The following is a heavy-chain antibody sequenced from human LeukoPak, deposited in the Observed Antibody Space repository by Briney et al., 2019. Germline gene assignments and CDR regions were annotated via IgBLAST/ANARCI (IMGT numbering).Heavy chain of an antibody. V-gene: IGHV1-46*01. D-gene: IGHD3-22*01. J-gene: IGHJ3*02. Sequence: ASVKVSCKASGYTFTSYYMHWVRQAPGQGLEWMGIINPSGGSTSYAQKFQGRVTMTRDTSTSTVYMELSSLRSEDTAVYYCASPYDSSGYYYGAFDIWGQGTMVTVSS. CDR1: GYTFTSYY. CDR3: ASPYDSSGYYYGAFDI. CDR2: INPSGGST.